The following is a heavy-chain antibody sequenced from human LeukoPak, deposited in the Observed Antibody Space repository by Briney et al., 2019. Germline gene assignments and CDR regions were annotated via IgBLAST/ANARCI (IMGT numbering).Heavy chain of an antibody. J-gene: IGHJ5*02. V-gene: IGHV6-1*01. CDR2: TYYRSKWYN. CDR1: GGSVSNNSVA. D-gene: IGHD3-10*01. Sequence: SQTLSLTCAISGGSVSNNSVAWNWIRHSPSRGLEWLGRTYYRSKWYNDYAVSVKSRITINPETAKNQFSLQLNSVTPEDTAVYYCARDMDYYGSGNYFNSRWFDPWGQGTLATVSS. CDR3: ARDMDYYGSGNYFNSRWFDP.